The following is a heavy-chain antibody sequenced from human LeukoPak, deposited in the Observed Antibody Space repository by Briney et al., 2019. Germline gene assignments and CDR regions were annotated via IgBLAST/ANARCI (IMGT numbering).Heavy chain of an antibody. D-gene: IGHD5-12*01. Sequence: GGSLRLSCAASGFTFSTYGMHWVRQAPGKGLEWVSFIRYVGINKYYADSVKGRFTISRDNSKNTLYLQMNSLRAEDTAVYYCARGPSGYHNTGGQGTLVTVSS. CDR1: GFTFSTYG. CDR2: IRYVGINK. J-gene: IGHJ4*02. V-gene: IGHV3-30*02. CDR3: ARGPSGYHNT.